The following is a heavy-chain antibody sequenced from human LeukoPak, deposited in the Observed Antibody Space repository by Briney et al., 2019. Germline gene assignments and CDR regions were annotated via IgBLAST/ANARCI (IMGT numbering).Heavy chain of an antibody. CDR1: AFAFSNHA. D-gene: IGHD3-16*01. J-gene: IGHJ4*02. CDR2: TTYDGGSK. V-gene: IGHV3-30*04. Sequence: GGSLRLSCTASAFAFSNHAMSWVRQAPGKGLEWVAATTYDGGSKNYAASVKGRFTISRDNSRNTLYLQINSLRVDDTAVYYCARDQVGDLGQGTLVTVSS. CDR3: ARDQVGD.